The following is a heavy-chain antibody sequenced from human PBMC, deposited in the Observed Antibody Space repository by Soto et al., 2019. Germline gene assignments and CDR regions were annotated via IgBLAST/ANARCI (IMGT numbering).Heavy chain of an antibody. CDR2: INPSGGST. CDR3: ARGELRGYFHQ. CDR1: GYTFTNYF. J-gene: IGHJ1*01. Sequence: ASVKVSCKASGYTFTNYFIHWVRQAPGQGLEWMGIINPSGGSTSYAQKFQGRVTMTKDTSTSTVYMELSSLRSEDTAVYYCARGELRGYFHQWGQGTLVTVSS. V-gene: IGHV1-46*01. D-gene: IGHD1-26*01.